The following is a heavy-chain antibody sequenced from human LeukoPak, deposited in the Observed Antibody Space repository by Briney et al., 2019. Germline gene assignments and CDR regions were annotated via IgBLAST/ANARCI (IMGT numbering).Heavy chain of an antibody. V-gene: IGHV4-38-2*02. D-gene: IGHD3-9*01. J-gene: IGHJ4*02. CDR3: VSQRLGILTGYLL. Sequence: SETLSLTCTVSGYSNSSGYYWGWIRQPPGKGLEWIGSIYHSGSTYYNPSLKSRVTISVDTSKNQFSLKLSSVTAADTAVYYCVSQRLGILTGYLLWGQGTLVTVSS. CDR2: IYHSGST. CDR1: GYSNSSGYY.